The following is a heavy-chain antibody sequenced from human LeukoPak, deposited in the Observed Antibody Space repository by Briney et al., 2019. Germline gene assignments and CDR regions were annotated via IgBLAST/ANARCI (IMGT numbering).Heavy chain of an antibody. CDR2: IYYSGST. CDR1: GASVTSTSYY. D-gene: IGHD3-10*01. J-gene: IGHJ4*02. Sequence: SETLSLTCTVSGASVTSTSYYWAWIRRPPGKGLEWIGSIYYSGSTYYNPSLKSRVTISVDTSKNQFSLKLSSVTAADTAVYYCARHLPRPPTMVRGVPPSTPYFDYWGQGTLVTVSS. V-gene: IGHV4-39*01. CDR3: ARHLPRPPTMVRGVPPSTPYFDY.